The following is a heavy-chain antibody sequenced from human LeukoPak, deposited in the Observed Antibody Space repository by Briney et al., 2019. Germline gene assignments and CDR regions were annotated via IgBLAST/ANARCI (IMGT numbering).Heavy chain of an antibody. Sequence: SVKVSCKASGGTFSSYAISWVRQAPGQGLEWMGGIIPIFGTANYAQKFQGRVTITADGSTSTAYMELSSLRSEDTAVYYCARSVTAGVVVAATYYWGQGTLVTVSS. D-gene: IGHD2-15*01. V-gene: IGHV1-69*13. CDR2: IIPIFGTA. CDR1: GGTFSSYA. J-gene: IGHJ4*02. CDR3: ARSVTAGVVVAATYY.